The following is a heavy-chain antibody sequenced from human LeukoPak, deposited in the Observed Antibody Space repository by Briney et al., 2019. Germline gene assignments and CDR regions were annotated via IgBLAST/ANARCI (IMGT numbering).Heavy chain of an antibody. V-gene: IGHV1-46*01. CDR3: ARDSGWWMFDY. CDR1: GYTFTSYY. Sequence: GASVKVSCKASGYTFTSYYIHWVRQAPGQGLEWMGIINPGGGSTSYAQKFQGRVTMTRDTSTSTVYMELSSLRSEDTAVYYCARDSGWWMFDYWGQGTLVTVSS. J-gene: IGHJ4*02. CDR2: INPGGGST. D-gene: IGHD6-19*01.